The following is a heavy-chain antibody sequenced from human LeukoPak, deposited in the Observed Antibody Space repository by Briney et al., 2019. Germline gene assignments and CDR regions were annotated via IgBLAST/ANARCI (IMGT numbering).Heavy chain of an antibody. V-gene: IGHV1-18*01. J-gene: IGHJ6*02. Sequence: ASVKVSCKASGYTFTSYGISWVRQAPGQGLEWMGWISAYNGNTNYAQKLQGRVTMTTDTSTSTAYMELRSLRSDDTAVYYCARRAQYYYGSGSYGMDVWGQGTTVTVSS. CDR3: ARRAQYYYGSGSYGMDV. D-gene: IGHD3-10*01. CDR1: GYTFTSYG. CDR2: ISAYNGNT.